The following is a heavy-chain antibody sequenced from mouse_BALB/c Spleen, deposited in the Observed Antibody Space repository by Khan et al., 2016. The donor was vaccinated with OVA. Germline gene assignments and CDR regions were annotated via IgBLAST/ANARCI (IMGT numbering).Heavy chain of an antibody. CDR2: ISYDGSN. D-gene: IGHD2-3*01. CDR1: GYFITSGYY. J-gene: IGHJ2*01. CDR3: ARGWLVKVDY. V-gene: IGHV3-6*02. Sequence: VQLQQSGPGLVKPSQSLSLTCSVTGYFITSGYYWNWIRQFPGNKLEWMGYISYDGSNNYNPSLKNRISITRDTSKNQFFLKFNSVTTEDTATYYCARGWLVKVDYWGQGTTLTVSS.